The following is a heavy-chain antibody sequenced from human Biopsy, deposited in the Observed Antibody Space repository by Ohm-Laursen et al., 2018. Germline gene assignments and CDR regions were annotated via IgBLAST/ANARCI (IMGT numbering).Heavy chain of an antibody. D-gene: IGHD3-3*01. CDR2: VYYSGST. V-gene: IGHV4-39*01. Sequence: SETLSLTCSVSGGSISSRNHYWGWLRQPPGKGLEWIGHVYYSGSTFYNSSHESRATVSVDTSKNQFHLRLTSMSASDTAVYYCARHSLDDFWSGAHYYFDYWGLGTLVTVSS. CDR3: ARHSLDDFWSGAHYYFDY. J-gene: IGHJ4*02. CDR1: GGSISSRNHY.